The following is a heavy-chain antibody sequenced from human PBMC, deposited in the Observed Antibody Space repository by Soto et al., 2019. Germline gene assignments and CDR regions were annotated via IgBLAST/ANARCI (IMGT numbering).Heavy chain of an antibody. V-gene: IGHV3-72*01. D-gene: IGHD4-4*01. CDR2: ITNKAARYTT. CDR1: GFSFSGHY. Sequence: PRGSLRLSCAASGFSFSGHYMDWVGQAPGKGLEWVGRITNKAARYTTEYAASVKGRFTISRDDSMNSLYLEMNSLKTEDTAVYYCARARGMTTVMGSYYSSNCMDVWGTGTTVTVSS. J-gene: IGHJ6*04. CDR3: ARARGMTTVMGSYYSSNCMDV.